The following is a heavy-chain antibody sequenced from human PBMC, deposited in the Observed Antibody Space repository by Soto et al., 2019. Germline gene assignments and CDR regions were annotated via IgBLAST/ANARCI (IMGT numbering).Heavy chain of an antibody. D-gene: IGHD6-13*01. J-gene: IGHJ5*02. Sequence: SETLSLTCAVYGVSFSGYYWSWIRQPPGKGLEWIGEINHSGSTNYNPSLKSRVTISVDTSKNQFSLKLSSVTAADTAVYHCARGGIAAAGMVVRWFDPWGQGTLVTVSS. V-gene: IGHV4-34*01. CDR2: INHSGST. CDR1: GVSFSGYY. CDR3: ARGGIAAAGMVVRWFDP.